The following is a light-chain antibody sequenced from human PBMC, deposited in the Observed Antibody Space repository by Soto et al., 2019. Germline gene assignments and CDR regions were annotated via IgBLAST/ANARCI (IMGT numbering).Light chain of an antibody. Sequence: EIVMTQSPPTLSVSPGERVTLSCRTSEGVGSNLAWYNQRPGQTPRLLIYDASTRAPGIPARFSGRGSGADFTLTISSLEPEDFAVYYCQQRSDSITFGQGTRLENK. V-gene: IGKV3-11*01. CDR2: DAS. CDR3: QQRSDSIT. J-gene: IGKJ5*01. CDR1: EGVGSN.